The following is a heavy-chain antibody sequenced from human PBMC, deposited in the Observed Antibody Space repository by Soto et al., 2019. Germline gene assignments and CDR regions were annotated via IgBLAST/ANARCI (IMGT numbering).Heavy chain of an antibody. Sequence: SETPSLTCTVSGGSISSGGYYWSWIRQHPGKGLEWIGYIYYSGSTYYNPSLKSRVTISVDTSKNQFSLKLSSVTAADTAVYYCAREGSSDALRYFDWPQGAFDIWGQGTMVTVSS. V-gene: IGHV4-31*03. D-gene: IGHD3-9*01. CDR3: AREGSSDALRYFDWPQGAFDI. CDR1: GGSISSGGYY. CDR2: IYYSGST. J-gene: IGHJ3*02.